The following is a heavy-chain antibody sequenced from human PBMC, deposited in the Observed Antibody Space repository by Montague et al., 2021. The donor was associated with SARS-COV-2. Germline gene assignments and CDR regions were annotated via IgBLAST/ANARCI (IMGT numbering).Heavy chain of an antibody. CDR2: ISYDGSNK. Sequence: SLRLSCAASGFTFSSYAMHWVRQAPGKGLEWVAVISYDGSNKYYLDSVKGLFTISRDNSKNTLYLQMNSLRAEDTAVYYCAREGRYFDWLLNYYYCGMDVWGQGTTVTVSS. J-gene: IGHJ6*02. D-gene: IGHD3-9*01. CDR3: AREGRYFDWLLNYYYCGMDV. CDR1: GFTFSSYA. V-gene: IGHV3-30*04.